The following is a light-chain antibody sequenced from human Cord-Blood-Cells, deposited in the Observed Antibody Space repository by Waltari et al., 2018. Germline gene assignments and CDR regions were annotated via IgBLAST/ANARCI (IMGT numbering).Light chain of an antibody. CDR3: MQGIHLPLT. CDR2: EVS. V-gene: IGKV2-29*02. CDR1: QSLLHSDGKNY. Sequence: DIVMTQTPLSLSVTPGQPASISCKSSQSLLHSDGKNYLYWYLQKPGQSPQLLIYEVSSRLSGVPDRFSGSGSGTDFTLKISRVEAEDVGVYYCMQGIHLPLTFGGGTKVEIK. J-gene: IGKJ4*01.